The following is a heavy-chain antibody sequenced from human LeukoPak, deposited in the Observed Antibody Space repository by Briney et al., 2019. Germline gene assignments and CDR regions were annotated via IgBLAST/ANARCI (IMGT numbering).Heavy chain of an antibody. V-gene: IGHV3-30*03. CDR2: TSYHGSNK. CDR1: GFTVSSNY. J-gene: IGHJ4*02. CDR3: ARDYDFWSGFFDF. Sequence: GGSLRLSCAASGFTVSSNYMSWVRQAPGKGLEWVAVTSYHGSNKYYADSVKGRFTISRDNSKNTLYLQMNSLRAEDTAVYFCARDYDFWSGFFDFWGQGTLVTVSS. D-gene: IGHD3-3*01.